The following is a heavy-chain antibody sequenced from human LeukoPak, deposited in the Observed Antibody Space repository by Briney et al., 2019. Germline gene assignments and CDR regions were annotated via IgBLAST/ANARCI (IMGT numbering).Heavy chain of an antibody. CDR3: ARDRSTPGYYYGMDV. J-gene: IGHJ6*02. CDR2: INPNSGGT. V-gene: IGHV1-2*02. D-gene: IGHD2-2*01. Sequence: ASVKVSCKASGYTFTGYYMHWVRQAPGQGLEWMGWINPNSGGTNYAQKFQGRATMTRDTSISTVHMELRRLRSDDTAVYHCARDRSTPGYYYGMDVWGQGTTVTVSS. CDR1: GYTFTGYY.